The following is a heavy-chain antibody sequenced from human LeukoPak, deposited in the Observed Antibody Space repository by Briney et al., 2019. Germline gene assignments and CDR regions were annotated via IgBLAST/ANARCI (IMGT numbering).Heavy chain of an antibody. J-gene: IGHJ4*02. Sequence: GGPLRLSCAASGFTFSSYAMTWVRQAPGKGLEWVSGISGSGGSTYYADSVKGRFTISRDNSKSTLYLQMNSLRAEDTAVYYCAKGGNIVVVVAAHLWGQGTLVTVS. CDR1: GFTFSSYA. CDR3: AKGGNIVVVVAAHL. V-gene: IGHV3-23*01. CDR2: ISGSGGST. D-gene: IGHD2-15*01.